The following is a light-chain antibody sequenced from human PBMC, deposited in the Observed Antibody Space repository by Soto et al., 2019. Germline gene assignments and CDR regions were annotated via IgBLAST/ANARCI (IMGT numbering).Light chain of an antibody. J-gene: IGKJ4*01. Sequence: EIMLTQSPGTLSLSPGERATLSCRASQSVSGNYLAWFQQKPGQAPRLLIYGASSRATGIPDRFSGSGSGTDFTLTISRLEPDDLATYYCLQYNSYSGLTLGGGTQVEIE. CDR2: GAS. V-gene: IGKV3-20*01. CDR3: LQYNSYSGLT. CDR1: QSVSGNY.